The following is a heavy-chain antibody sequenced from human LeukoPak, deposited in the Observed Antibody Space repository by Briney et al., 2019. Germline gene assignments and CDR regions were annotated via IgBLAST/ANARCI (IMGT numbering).Heavy chain of an antibody. CDR2: IRYDGSNK. CDR1: GFTFSSYG. J-gene: IGHJ4*02. CDR3: LQYNSGNS. Sequence: GGSLRLSCAASGFTFSSYGMHWVRQAPGKGLEWVAFIRYDGSNKYYADSVKGRFTVSRDNAKNSLFLQMNGLRVEDTAVYYCLQYNSGNSWGQGTLVTVSS. V-gene: IGHV3-30*02. D-gene: IGHD1-20*01.